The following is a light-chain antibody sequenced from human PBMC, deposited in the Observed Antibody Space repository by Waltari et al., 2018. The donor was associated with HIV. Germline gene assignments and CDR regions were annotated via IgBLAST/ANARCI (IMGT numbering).Light chain of an antibody. J-gene: IGLJ3*02. CDR2: GNS. CDR1: SSNIGATYA. Sequence: QSVLTQPPSVSGAPGQRVTISCTGSSSNIGATYAVHWYQQLPGTAPKLLIFGNSNRPSGVPDRFSGSKSVPSASLAITGLQAEDEADYYCQSYDSSLSGWVFGGGTKLTVL. V-gene: IGLV1-40*01. CDR3: QSYDSSLSGWV.